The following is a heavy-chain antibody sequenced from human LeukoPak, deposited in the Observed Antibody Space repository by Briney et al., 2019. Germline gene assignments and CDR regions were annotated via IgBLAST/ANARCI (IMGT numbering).Heavy chain of an antibody. CDR1: GGSISTSNFY. Sequence: SETLSLTCTVSGGSISTSNFYWGWIRQPPGKGLEWIGNIFYRGSTYYNPSLKSRVTISVDTSKNQFSLKLSSVTAADTAIYYCARLYCSSTTCYAPSFGYYYYMDVWGKGTTVTVSS. D-gene: IGHD2-2*01. CDR3: ARLYCSSTTCYAPSFGYYYYMDV. CDR2: IFYRGST. J-gene: IGHJ6*03. V-gene: IGHV4-39*07.